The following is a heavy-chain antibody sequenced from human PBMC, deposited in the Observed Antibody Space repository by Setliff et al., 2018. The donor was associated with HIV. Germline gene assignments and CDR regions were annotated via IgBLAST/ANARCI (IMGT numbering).Heavy chain of an antibody. CDR3: ARRSTVARGVDCFDL. CDR2: VDYSGSS. V-gene: IGHV4-59*08. Sequence: PSETLSLTCSVSGDSMRTNYWTWIRQSPGEGLEWIGHVDYSGSSTYNPSLNSRVTLSIDTSKSQFSPRLSSVTAADTALYYCARRSTVARGVDCFDLWGQGTQVTVSS. J-gene: IGHJ4*02. D-gene: IGHD3-10*01. CDR1: GDSMRTNY.